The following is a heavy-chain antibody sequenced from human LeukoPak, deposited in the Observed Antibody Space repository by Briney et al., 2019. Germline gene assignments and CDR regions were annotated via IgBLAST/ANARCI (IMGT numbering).Heavy chain of an antibody. D-gene: IGHD1-26*01. V-gene: IGHV4-59*08. CDR1: GGSISSYY. J-gene: IGHJ4*02. CDR3: ARHETGGTYPLKY. CDR2: IYYSGST. Sequence: NPSETLSLTCTVSGGSISSYYWSCIRQPPGKGLEWIAYIYYSGSTDYNPSLKSRVTISVDTSKNQFSLKLGSVTAADTAVYYCARHETGGTYPLKYWGQGTLVTVSS.